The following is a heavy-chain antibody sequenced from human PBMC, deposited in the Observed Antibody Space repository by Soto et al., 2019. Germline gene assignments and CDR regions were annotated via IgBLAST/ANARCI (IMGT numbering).Heavy chain of an antibody. CDR2: IYNSATT. D-gene: IGHD2-15*01. CDR3: GRVVIAASAHPDFDY. V-gene: IGHV4-39*01. Sequence: SETLSLTCTVSGGSVNSNNYYWGWIRQPPGKGLEWIGSIYNSATTYYNPSLKSRVTISVDTPKNLFSLNLSAVTAADTAMYYCGRVVIAASAHPDFDYWGQGTLVTVSS. J-gene: IGHJ4*02. CDR1: GGSVNSNNYY.